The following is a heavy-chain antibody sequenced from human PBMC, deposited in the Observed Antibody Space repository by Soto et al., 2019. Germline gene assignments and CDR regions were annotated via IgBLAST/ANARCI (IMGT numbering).Heavy chain of an antibody. CDR2: ISAYNGNT. D-gene: IGHD3-22*01. CDR3: ARVDSGSWLFYDSSGYSIDY. CDR1: GYTFTSYG. V-gene: IGHV1-18*01. J-gene: IGHJ4*02. Sequence: ASVKVSCKASGYTFTSYGISWVRQAPGQGLEWMGWISAYNGNTNYAQKLQGRVTMTTDTSTSTAYKELRSLRSDDTAVYYCARVDSGSWLFYDSSGYSIDYWGQGILVTVSS.